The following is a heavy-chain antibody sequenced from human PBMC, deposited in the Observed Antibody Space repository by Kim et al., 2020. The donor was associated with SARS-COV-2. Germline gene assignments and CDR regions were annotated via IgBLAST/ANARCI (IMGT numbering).Heavy chain of an antibody. J-gene: IGHJ6*02. CDR2: IYSGGST. D-gene: IGHD2-15*01. V-gene: IGHV3-53*01. CDR1: GFTVSRNY. Sequence: GGSLRLSCAASGFTVSRNYMSWVRQAPGKGLEWVSVIYSGGSTYYEDSVKGRFTISRDNSKNTPYLQMNSLRAEDTAVYYCARDPFCGGGSCYPAPYYAMDVWGQGTTVTVSS. CDR3: ARDPFCGGGSCYPAPYYAMDV.